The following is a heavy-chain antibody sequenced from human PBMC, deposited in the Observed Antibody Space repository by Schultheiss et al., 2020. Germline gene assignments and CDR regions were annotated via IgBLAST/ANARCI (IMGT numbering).Heavy chain of an antibody. V-gene: IGHV3-23*01. Sequence: GGSLRLSCAASGFTFSSYAMSWVRQAPGKGLEWVSSITGSGDGTFYADSVKGRFTISRDNAKNSLYLQMNSLRAEDTALYYCAKDIDPGIAAALDYWGQGTLVSVSS. D-gene: IGHD6-13*01. J-gene: IGHJ4*02. CDR2: ITGSGDGT. CDR1: GFTFSSYA. CDR3: AKDIDPGIAAALDY.